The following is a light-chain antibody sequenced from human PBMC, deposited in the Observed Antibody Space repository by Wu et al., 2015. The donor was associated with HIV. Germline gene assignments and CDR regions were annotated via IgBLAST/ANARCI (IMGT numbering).Light chain of an antibody. V-gene: IGKV3-15*01. Sequence: EIVMTQSPATLSVSPGERATLSCRASQSVRSNLAWYQQKPGQASRLLIYGASTRATGIPARFSGSGSGTEFTLTISSLQSEDFAVYYCQQYNNWPRTFGQGTKMEIK. CDR2: GAS. J-gene: IGKJ1*01. CDR3: QQYNNWPRT. CDR1: QSVRSN.